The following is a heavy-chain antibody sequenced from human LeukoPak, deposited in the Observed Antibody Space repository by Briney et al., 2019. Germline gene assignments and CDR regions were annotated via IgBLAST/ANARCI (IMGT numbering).Heavy chain of an antibody. CDR3: ARHYDFWSGPGGLDP. Sequence: GGSLRLSCAASGFTFSSYAMHWVRQAPGKGLEWVAVISYDGSNKYYADSVKGRFTISRDNSKNTLYLQMNSLRAEDTAVYYCARHYDFWSGPGGLDPWGQGTLVTVSS. V-gene: IGHV3-30-3*01. CDR2: ISYDGSNK. CDR1: GFTFSSYA. D-gene: IGHD3-3*01. J-gene: IGHJ5*02.